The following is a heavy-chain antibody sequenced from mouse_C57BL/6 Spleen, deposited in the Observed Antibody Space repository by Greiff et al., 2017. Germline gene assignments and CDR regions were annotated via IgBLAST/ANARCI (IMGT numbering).Heavy chain of an antibody. CDR2: INPGSGGT. J-gene: IGHJ3*01. V-gene: IGHV1-54*01. Sequence: VKLLESGAELVRPGTSVKVSCKASGYAFTNYLIEWVKQRPGQGLEWIGVINPGSGGTNYNEKFKGKATLTADKSSSTAYMQLSSLTSEDSAVYFCARGGDIPGAYWGQGTLVTVSA. CDR3: ARGGDIPGAY. CDR1: GYAFTNYL. D-gene: IGHD4-1*01.